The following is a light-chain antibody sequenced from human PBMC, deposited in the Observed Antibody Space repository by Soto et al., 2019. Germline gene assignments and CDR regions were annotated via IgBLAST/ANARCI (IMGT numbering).Light chain of an antibody. V-gene: IGKV4-1*01. CDR3: QQYYSTLYT. CDR2: WAS. Sequence: DIVMTQSPDSLAVSLGERATINCKSSQSVLYSSNNKNYLAWYQQKPGQPPKLLIYWASTRESGVPDRFSGSGSGTDFTLTISSLQAEDVAVYYCQQYYSTLYTFGQGTKVDIK. CDR1: QSVLYSSNNKNY. J-gene: IGKJ2*01.